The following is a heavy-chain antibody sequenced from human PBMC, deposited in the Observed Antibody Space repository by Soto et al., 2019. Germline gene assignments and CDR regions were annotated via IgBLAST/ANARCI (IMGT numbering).Heavy chain of an antibody. D-gene: IGHD6-6*01. J-gene: IGHJ4*02. V-gene: IGHV3-23*01. CDR2: ISGSGGST. CDR3: AKAPASSLAASRPFDF. CDR1: GFTFSNYA. Sequence: GSLRLSCAASGFTFSNYAMSWVRQAPGKGLEWVSAISGSGGSTYYADSVKGRFTIARDNSKNTLSLQMNSLRVDDTALYYCAKAPASSLAASRPFDFWGQGTMVTVSS.